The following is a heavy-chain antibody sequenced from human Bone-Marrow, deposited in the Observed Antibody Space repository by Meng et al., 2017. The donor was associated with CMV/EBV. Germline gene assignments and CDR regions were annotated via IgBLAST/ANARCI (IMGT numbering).Heavy chain of an antibody. V-gene: IGHV4-31*02. CDR3: ARRMYYDILTGYYDCTWFDP. Sequence: SANYYWSWSRQLPGKGLEWIGFIYYSGSTFYNPSIKSRVTMSVDTSKNQFALKLSSVTAADTAVYYCARRMYYDILTGYYDCTWFDPWGQGTLVTVSS. CDR1: SANYY. CDR2: IYYSGST. D-gene: IGHD3-9*01. J-gene: IGHJ5*02.